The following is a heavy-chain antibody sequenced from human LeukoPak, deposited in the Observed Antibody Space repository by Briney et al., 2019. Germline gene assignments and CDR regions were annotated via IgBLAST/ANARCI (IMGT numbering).Heavy chain of an antibody. CDR2: IYYSGST. J-gene: IGHJ6*03. D-gene: IGHD3-22*01. V-gene: IGHV4-59*01. Sequence: TSETLSLTCTVSGGSISSYYWSWIRQPPGKGLEWIGYIYYSGSTNYNPSLKSRVTISVDTSKNQFSLKLSSVTAADTAVYYCARGYYDSSGYYFITSGYYYMDVWGKGTTVTISS. CDR3: ARGYYDSSGYYFITSGYYYMDV. CDR1: GGSISSYY.